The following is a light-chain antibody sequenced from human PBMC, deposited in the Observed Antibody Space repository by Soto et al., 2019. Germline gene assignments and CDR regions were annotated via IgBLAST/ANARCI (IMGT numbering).Light chain of an antibody. Sequence: EIVMTQSPATLSVSPGERATLSCRASQSVYSNLAWYQQKPGQAPRLLIYAASTRATGIPARFSGSGSGTDFTLTISSLQSEDFAVYYCQQYKNWLQTVGQGTKLEIK. V-gene: IGKV3-15*01. CDR2: AAS. J-gene: IGKJ2*01. CDR3: QQYKNWLQT. CDR1: QSVYSN.